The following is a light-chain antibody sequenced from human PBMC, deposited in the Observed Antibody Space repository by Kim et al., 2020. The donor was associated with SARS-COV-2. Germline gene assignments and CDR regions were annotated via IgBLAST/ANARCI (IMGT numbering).Light chain of an antibody. CDR1: QSVTTN. CDR2: GAS. V-gene: IGKV3-15*01. J-gene: IGKJ4*01. Sequence: EVVLTQSPATLSVSPGERATFSCRASQSVTTNLAWYQQKSGQAPRLLIYGASTRATGIPARFSGSGYGTDFTLTISSLQSEDSAIYYCQQYYRWVTFGGGTKVDIK. CDR3: QQYYRWVT.